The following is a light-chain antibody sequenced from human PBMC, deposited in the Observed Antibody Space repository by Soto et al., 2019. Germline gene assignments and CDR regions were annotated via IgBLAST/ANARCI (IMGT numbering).Light chain of an antibody. CDR3: GTRDSSRTGYV. CDR1: TSNIGKNY. V-gene: IGLV1-51*01. CDR2: DFN. J-gene: IGLJ1*01. Sequence: QSVLTQPPSVSADPGQKVTISCSGSTSNIGKNYVGWYRQVPGTAPELVIFDFNKRPSGIPDRFSASKSGTSAALVITGLQAGDEADYYCGTRDSSRTGYVFGTGTKLTVL.